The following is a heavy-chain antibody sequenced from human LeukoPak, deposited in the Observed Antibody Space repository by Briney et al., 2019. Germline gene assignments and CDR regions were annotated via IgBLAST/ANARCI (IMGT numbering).Heavy chain of an antibody. CDR3: ARDAWFDP. Sequence: PGGSLRLSCAASGFTFSSYAMSWVRQAPGKGLEWVANIKQDGSEKYYVDSVKGRFTISRDNAKNSLYLQMNSLRAEDTAVYYCARDAWFDPWGQGTLVTVSS. CDR1: GFTFSSYA. CDR2: IKQDGSEK. V-gene: IGHV3-7*01. J-gene: IGHJ5*02.